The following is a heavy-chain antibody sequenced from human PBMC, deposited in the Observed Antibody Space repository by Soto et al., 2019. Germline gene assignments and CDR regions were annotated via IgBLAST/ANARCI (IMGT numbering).Heavy chain of an antibody. CDR2: IYYTGST. J-gene: IGHJ5*02. CDR3: ARHPSDFWFDP. Sequence: PSETLSLTCTVSGGSTSSYYWSWIRQPPGKGLEWIGYIYYTGSTNYNPSLKSRVTISVDTSKNQFSLKLTSVTAADTAVYYCARHPSDFWFDPWGQGTLVTVSS. D-gene: IGHD2-21*02. CDR1: GGSTSSYY. V-gene: IGHV4-59*08.